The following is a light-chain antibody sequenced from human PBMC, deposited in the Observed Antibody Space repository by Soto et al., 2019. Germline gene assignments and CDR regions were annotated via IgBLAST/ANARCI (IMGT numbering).Light chain of an antibody. CDR3: LLYYGGAVV. CDR1: TGAVTSDYY. Sequence: QAVVTQEPSLTVSPGGTVTLTCASNTGAVTSDYYPNWFQQKAGQAPRTLIYTTTKKHSWTPARFSGSLLGGKAALTLSGAQPEDEAEYYRLLYYGGAVVFGGGTKLTVL. CDR2: TTT. J-gene: IGLJ3*02. V-gene: IGLV7-43*01.